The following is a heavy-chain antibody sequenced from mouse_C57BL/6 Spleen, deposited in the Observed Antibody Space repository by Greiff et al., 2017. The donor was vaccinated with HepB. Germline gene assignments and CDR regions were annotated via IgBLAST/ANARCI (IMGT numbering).Heavy chain of an antibody. J-gene: IGHJ2*02. CDR2: IDPSDSYT. Sequence: QVQLQQPGAELVKPGASVKLSCKASGYTFTSYWMQWVKQRPGQGLEWIGEIDPSDSYTNYNQKFKGKATLTVDTSSSTAYMQLSSLTSEDSAVYYCARDESTDYWGQGTSLTVSS. CDR3: ARDESTDY. V-gene: IGHV1-50*01. CDR1: GYTFTSYW.